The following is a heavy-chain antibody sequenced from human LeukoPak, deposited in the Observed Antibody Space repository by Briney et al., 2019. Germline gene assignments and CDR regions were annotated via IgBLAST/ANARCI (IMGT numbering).Heavy chain of an antibody. CDR1: GGSISSYY. CDR3: ARVYSGYDLPGSLANYYFDY. CDR2: FYSGGST. J-gene: IGHJ4*02. V-gene: IGHV4-4*07. D-gene: IGHD5-12*01. Sequence: KPSGTLSLTCTVSGGSISSYYWSWIRQPAGKGLEWIGRFYSGGSTDYNPSLKSRVTMSVDTSKNQFSLKLSSVTAADTAVYYCARVYSGYDLPGSLANYYFDYWGQGTLATVSS.